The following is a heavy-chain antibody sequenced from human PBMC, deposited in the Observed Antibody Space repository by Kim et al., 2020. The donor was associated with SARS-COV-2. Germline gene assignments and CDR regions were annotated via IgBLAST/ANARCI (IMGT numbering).Heavy chain of an antibody. CDR1: GYTLTELS. V-gene: IGHV1-24*01. J-gene: IGHJ6*02. CDR3: ATGMITYCSSTSCDYYYGMDV. Sequence: ASVKVSCKVSGYTLTELSMHWVRQAPGKGLEWMGGFVPEDGETIYAQKFQGRVTMTEDTSTDTAYMELSSLRSEDTAVYYCATGMITYCSSTSCDYYYGMDVWGQGTTVTVSS. CDR2: FVPEDGET. D-gene: IGHD2-2*01.